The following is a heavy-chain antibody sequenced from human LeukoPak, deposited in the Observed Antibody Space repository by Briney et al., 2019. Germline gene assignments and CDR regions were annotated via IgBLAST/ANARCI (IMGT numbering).Heavy chain of an antibody. V-gene: IGHV3-21*01. D-gene: IGHD3-10*01. J-gene: IGHJ5*02. CDR1: TLTFSDYS. CDR3: ARDAPPLLLWFGELLGWFDP. Sequence: GGSLRLSCAASTLTFSDYSLNWVRQAPGKGLEWVSSISSSSRHIYYGDSVKGRFTISRDNAKNSLYLQMNSLRAEDTAVYYCARDAPPLLLWFGELLGWFDPWGQGTLVTVSS. CDR2: ISSSSRHI.